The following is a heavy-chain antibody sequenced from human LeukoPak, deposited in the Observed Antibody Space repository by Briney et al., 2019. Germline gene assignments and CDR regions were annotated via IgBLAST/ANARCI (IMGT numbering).Heavy chain of an antibody. Sequence: PGGSLRLSCAASGFTFSTDWMSWVRQAPGNGLGWVANMKQDGSEKSYVDSVKGRFTISRDNAENSLYLQMSSLRAEDTAVYDCARGRLYLDDSGYSSFYYWGQGTLVTVSS. CDR3: ARGRLYLDDSGYSSFYY. J-gene: IGHJ4*02. D-gene: IGHD3-22*01. V-gene: IGHV3-7*01. CDR1: GFTFSTDW. CDR2: MKQDGSEK.